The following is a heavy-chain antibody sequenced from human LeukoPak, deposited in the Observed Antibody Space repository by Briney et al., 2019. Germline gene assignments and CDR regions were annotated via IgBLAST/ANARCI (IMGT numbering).Heavy chain of an antibody. CDR2: ISGSGGGT. Sequence: GGSLRLSCAASGFTFSSYAMSWVRQAPGKGLEWVSAISGSGGGTYYADSVKGRFTISRDNAKNTLYLQMNSLRAEDTAVYYCAKDEELFFGMGFDYWGQGTLVTVSS. V-gene: IGHV3-23*01. D-gene: IGHD1-26*01. J-gene: IGHJ4*02. CDR1: GFTFSSYA. CDR3: AKDEELFFGMGFDY.